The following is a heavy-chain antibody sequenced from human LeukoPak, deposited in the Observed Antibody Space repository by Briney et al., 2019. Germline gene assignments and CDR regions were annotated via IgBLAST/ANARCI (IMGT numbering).Heavy chain of an antibody. CDR3: ARCAWSYGLDY. CDR2: IYYSGST. V-gene: IGHV4-59*01. Sequence: SETLSLTCTVSGGSISSYYWSWIRQPPGKGLEWIGYIYYSGSTNYNPSLNSRVTISVDTSKNQFSLKLSSVTAADTAVYYCARCAWSYGLDYWGQGTLVTVSS. CDR1: GGSISSYY. D-gene: IGHD5-18*01. J-gene: IGHJ4*02.